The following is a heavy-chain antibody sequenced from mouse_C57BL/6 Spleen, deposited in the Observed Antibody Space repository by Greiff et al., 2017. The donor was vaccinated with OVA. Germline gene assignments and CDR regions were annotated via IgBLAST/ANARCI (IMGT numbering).Heavy chain of an antibody. Sequence: QVQLQQSGAELARPGASVKLSCKASGYTFTSYGISWVKQRTGQGLEWIGEIYPRSGNTYYNEKFKGKATLTADKSSSTAYMELRSLTSEDSAVYVCARNDYGSSYFAYGGQGTLVTVSA. V-gene: IGHV1-81*01. CDR3: ARNDYGSSYFAY. CDR1: GYTFTSYG. D-gene: IGHD1-1*01. J-gene: IGHJ3*01. CDR2: IYPRSGNT.